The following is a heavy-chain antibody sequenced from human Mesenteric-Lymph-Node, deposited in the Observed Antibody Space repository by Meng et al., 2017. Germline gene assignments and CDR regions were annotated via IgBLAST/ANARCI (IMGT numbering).Heavy chain of an antibody. J-gene: IGHJ4*02. CDR1: GFTFSSYA. Sequence: QLVGSWGCLVQPRGSLRVSCAASGFTFSSYAIGWVRQAPGKGLEWVSAISGSGGSTYYADSVKGRFTISRDNSKNTLYLQMNSLRAEDTAVYYCAKDAGYSSGWGQGTLVTVSS. D-gene: IGHD6-19*01. CDR2: ISGSGGST. V-gene: IGHV3-23*04. CDR3: AKDAGYSSG.